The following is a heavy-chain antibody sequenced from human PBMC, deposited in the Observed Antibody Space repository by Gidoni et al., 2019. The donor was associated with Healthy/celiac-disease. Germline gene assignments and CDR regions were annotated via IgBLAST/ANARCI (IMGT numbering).Heavy chain of an antibody. CDR2: SYYSGST. V-gene: IGHV4-31*03. CDR3: ARNDATGLLGDAFDI. D-gene: IGHD3-16*01. J-gene: IGHJ3*02. Sequence: QVQLQESGPGLVKPSQPLSLTCTVSGVPISSGGYSWRWSRQHPGKGLEWSGYSYYSGSTYYNPSLKSRVTISVDTSKNQFSLKLSSVTAADTAVYYCARNDATGLLGDAFDIWGQGTMVTVSS. CDR1: GVPISSGGYS.